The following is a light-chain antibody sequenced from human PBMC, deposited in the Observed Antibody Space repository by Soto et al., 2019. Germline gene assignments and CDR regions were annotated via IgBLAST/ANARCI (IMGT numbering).Light chain of an antibody. CDR3: HQYNHAPT. Sequence: DIQLTQSPSSLSASVGDRVTITCRASQAISSYLAWYQQKPGKVPELLIYATSTLQSGAPSRFSGSGSGTEFTFTISSLQPEDVATYYCHQYNHAPTFGGGTNVEIK. V-gene: IGKV1-27*01. CDR2: ATS. CDR1: QAISSY. J-gene: IGKJ4*01.